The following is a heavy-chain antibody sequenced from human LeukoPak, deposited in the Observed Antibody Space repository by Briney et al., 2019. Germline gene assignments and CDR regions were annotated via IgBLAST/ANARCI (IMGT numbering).Heavy chain of an antibody. CDR1: GHTFTNYH. CDR2: VYATGGVA. Sequence: ASVKVSCKASGHTFTNYHIHWVRQAPGQGVEWMGAVYATGGVAINTQTFPVRVTMTRDTSTGTVYMELSSLRFEDTAIYYCATEVPRSYYFDYWGQGIQVTVSS. V-gene: IGHV1-46*01. J-gene: IGHJ4*02. CDR3: ATEVPRSYYFDY.